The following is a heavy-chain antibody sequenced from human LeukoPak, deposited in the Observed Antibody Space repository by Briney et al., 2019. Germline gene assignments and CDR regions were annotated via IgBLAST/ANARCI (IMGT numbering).Heavy chain of an antibody. J-gene: IGHJ6*04. CDR3: AELGITMIGGV. CDR2: ISYDGNNK. Sequence: PGGSLRLSCAASGFTFSSYAMHWVRQAPGKGLEWVALISYDGNNKYYSDSVKGRFTISRDNSKSTLYLQMNSLRAEDTAVYYCAELGITMIGGVWGKGTTVTISS. V-gene: IGHV3-30*04. D-gene: IGHD3-10*02. CDR1: GFTFSSYA.